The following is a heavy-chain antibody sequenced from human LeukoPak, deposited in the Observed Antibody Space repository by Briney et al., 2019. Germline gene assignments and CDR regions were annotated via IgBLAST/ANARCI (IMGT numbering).Heavy chain of an antibody. CDR2: IIPILGIA. J-gene: IGHJ1*01. CDR3: ARDGGEAAGVQH. CDR1: GYTFTSYY. V-gene: IGHV1-69*04. D-gene: IGHD6-13*01. Sequence: ASVKVSCKASGYTFTSYYMHWVRQAPGQGLEWMGRIIPILGIANYAQKFQGGVTITADKSTSTAYMELSSLRSEDTAVYYCARDGGEAAGVQHWGQGTLVTVSS.